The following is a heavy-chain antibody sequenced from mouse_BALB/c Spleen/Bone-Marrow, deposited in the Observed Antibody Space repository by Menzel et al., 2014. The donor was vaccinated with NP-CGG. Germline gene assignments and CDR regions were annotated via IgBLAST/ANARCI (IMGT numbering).Heavy chain of an antibody. CDR3: ERLSYYGRFAY. CDR1: GFDFSRYW. CDR2: INPDSSTI. Sequence: EVKLLESGGGLVQPGGSLKLSCAAPGFDFSRYWMSWVRQAPGKGLEWIGEINPDSSTINYTPSLKDKFIISRDNAKNTLYLQMSKVRSEDTALYYCERLSYYGRFAYWGQGTLVTVSA. V-gene: IGHV4-1*02. J-gene: IGHJ3*01. D-gene: IGHD1-1*01.